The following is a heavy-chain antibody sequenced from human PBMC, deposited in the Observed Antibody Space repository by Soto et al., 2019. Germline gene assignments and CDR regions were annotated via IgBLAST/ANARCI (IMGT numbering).Heavy chain of an antibody. CDR3: ARGLITGSHYSGGWYYFDS. CDR2: INHSGSA. CDR1: GESFSGYI. J-gene: IGHJ4*02. Sequence: SETLSLTCAVYGESFSGYIWTWIRQTPGKGLQRIGQINHSGSAYYNPSLKSRVNISVHTSNSQFSLELSSVTAADTAVYYCARGLITGSHYSGGWYYFDSWGQGTQVTVSS. V-gene: IGHV4-34*01. D-gene: IGHD6-19*01.